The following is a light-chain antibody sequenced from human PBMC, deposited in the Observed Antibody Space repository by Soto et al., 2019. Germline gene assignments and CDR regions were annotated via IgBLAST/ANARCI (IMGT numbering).Light chain of an antibody. Sequence: DIPMTQSPPALSASVGDRVTITCRVSQNVNGWSAWYQQKPGKAPKLLINKASTLERGVPSRISGRGFGTEFTLTISSLQTDDFATYYCQQYDTRCTVGQGTKGDIK. CDR2: KAS. V-gene: IGKV1-5*03. J-gene: IGKJ1*01. CDR3: QQYDTRCT. CDR1: QNVNGW.